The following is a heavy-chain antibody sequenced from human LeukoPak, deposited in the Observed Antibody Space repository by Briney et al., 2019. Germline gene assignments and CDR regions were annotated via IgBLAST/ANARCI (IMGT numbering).Heavy chain of an antibody. V-gene: IGHV3-23*01. J-gene: IGHJ4*02. D-gene: IGHD6-13*01. CDR2: ISGSGGST. Sequence: GGSLRLSCAASGFTFSSYAMSWVRQAPGKGLEWVSAISGSGGSTYYADSVKGRFTISRDNSKDTLYLQMNSLRAEDTAVYYCAKERALAAAGLSYFDYWGQGTLVTVSS. CDR1: GFTFSSYA. CDR3: AKERALAAAGLSYFDY.